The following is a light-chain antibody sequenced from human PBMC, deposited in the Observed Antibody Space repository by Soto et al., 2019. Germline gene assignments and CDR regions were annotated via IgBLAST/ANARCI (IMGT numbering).Light chain of an antibody. J-gene: IGKJ3*01. V-gene: IGKV1-27*01. CDR3: QNYHSAPFT. Sequence: DIQMTQSPSSLSASLGDRVTITCRASQGIANYLAWYQHKPGKVPSLLIYGALTLQSGVPSRFSGSGSGTDFSLTITSLQPEDVATYYCQNYHSAPFTFGPGTRVDIK. CDR1: QGIANY. CDR2: GAL.